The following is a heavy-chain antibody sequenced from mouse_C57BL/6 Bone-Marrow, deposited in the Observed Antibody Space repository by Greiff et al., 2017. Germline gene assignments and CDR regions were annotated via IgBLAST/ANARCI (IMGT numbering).Heavy chain of an antibody. CDR1: GYTFTSYW. Sequence: QVQLKEPGAELVKPGASVKMSCKASGYTFTSYWITWVKQRPGQGLEWIGDIYPGSGSTNYNEKFKSKATLTVDTSSSTAYMQLSSLTSEDSAVYYCARDGSSYDAMDYWGQGTSVTVSS. V-gene: IGHV1-55*01. CDR3: ARDGSSYDAMDY. J-gene: IGHJ4*01. CDR2: IYPGSGST. D-gene: IGHD1-1*01.